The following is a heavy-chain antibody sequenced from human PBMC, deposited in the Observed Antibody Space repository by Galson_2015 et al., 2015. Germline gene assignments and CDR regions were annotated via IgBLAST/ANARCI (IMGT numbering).Heavy chain of an antibody. CDR3: ATRGGGEGGAY. J-gene: IGHJ4*02. CDR1: GFTFRTYW. Sequence: SLRLSCAASGFTFRTYWMNWVRQAPGKGLEWVATIKEDGSEKYYVDSVKGRFTISRDNAKNSLYLQMNSLRAEDTAVYHCATRGGGEGGAYWGPGTLVAVSS. CDR2: IKEDGSEK. D-gene: IGHD3-16*01. V-gene: IGHV3-7*01.